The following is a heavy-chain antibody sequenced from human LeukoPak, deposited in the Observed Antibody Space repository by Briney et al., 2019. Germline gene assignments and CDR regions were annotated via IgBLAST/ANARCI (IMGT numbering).Heavy chain of an antibody. J-gene: IGHJ4*02. V-gene: IGHV1-69*05. CDR3: ARSSPIVATILYYFDY. CDR2: IIPIFGTA. D-gene: IGHD5-12*01. CDR1: GGTFSSYA. Sequence: SVKVSCKASGGTFSSYAISWVRQAPGQGLEWMERIIPIFGTANYAQKFQGRVTITTDESTSTAYMELSSLRSEDTAVYYCARSSPIVATILYYFDYWGQGTLVTVSS.